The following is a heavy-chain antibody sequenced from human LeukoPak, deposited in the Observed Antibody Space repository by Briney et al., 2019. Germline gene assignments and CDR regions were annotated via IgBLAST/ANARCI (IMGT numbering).Heavy chain of an antibody. J-gene: IGHJ4*02. Sequence: PGRSLRLSCAASGFTFSSYAMHWVRQAPGKGLEWVAVISCDGSNKYYVDSVKGRFTISRDNSKNTLYLQMNSLRVEDTAVYYCARERAMGAFDDWGQGTLVTVSS. D-gene: IGHD1-26*01. CDR2: ISCDGSNK. CDR3: ARERAMGAFDD. CDR1: GFTFSSYA. V-gene: IGHV3-30*04.